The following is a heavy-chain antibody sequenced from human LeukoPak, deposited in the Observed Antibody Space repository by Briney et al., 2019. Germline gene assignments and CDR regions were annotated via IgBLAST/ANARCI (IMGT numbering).Heavy chain of an antibody. V-gene: IGHV3-66*01. CDR2: TYSGGST. CDR3: ARDGELGSPADAFDI. Sequence: GGSLRLSCAASGFTVSSNYMSWVRQAPGKGLEWVSVTYSGGSTYYADSVKGRFTISRDNAKRSLYLQMNSLRAEDTAVYYCARDGELGSPADAFDIWGQGTMVTVSS. CDR1: GFTVSSNY. D-gene: IGHD1-26*01. J-gene: IGHJ3*02.